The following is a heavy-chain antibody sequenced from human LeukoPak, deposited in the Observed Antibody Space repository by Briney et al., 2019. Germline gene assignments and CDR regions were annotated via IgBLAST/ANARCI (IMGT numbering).Heavy chain of an antibody. CDR1: GFTFSSYG. CDR2: ISGSGGST. D-gene: IGHD3-9*01. V-gene: IGHV3-23*01. Sequence: GGSLRLSCAASGFTFSSYGMHWVRQAPGKGLEWVSAISGSGGSTFYADSVKGRFTISRDNSKNTLYLQMNSLRAEDTAVYYCAKLDVYDILTGYYKGIEYWGQGTLVTVSS. CDR3: AKLDVYDILTGYYKGIEY. J-gene: IGHJ4*02.